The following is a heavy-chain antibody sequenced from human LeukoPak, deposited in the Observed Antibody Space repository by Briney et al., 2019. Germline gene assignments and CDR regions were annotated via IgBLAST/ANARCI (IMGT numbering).Heavy chain of an antibody. CDR2: IKQDGSEK. Sequence: GGSLRLSCAASGFTFSSYWMSWVRQAPGKGLEWVANIKQDGSEKYYVDSAKGRFTISRDNAKNSLYLQMNSLRAEDTAVYYCARDHKYYDFWSGYAYAFDYWGQGTLVTVSS. J-gene: IGHJ4*02. D-gene: IGHD3-3*01. V-gene: IGHV3-7*03. CDR1: GFTFSSYW. CDR3: ARDHKYYDFWSGYAYAFDY.